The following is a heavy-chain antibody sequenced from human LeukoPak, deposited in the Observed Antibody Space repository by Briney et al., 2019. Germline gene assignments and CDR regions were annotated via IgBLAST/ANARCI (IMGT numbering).Heavy chain of an antibody. V-gene: IGHV1-69*13. CDR2: IIPIFGTA. CDR1: GGTFSSYA. J-gene: IGHJ6*04. Sequence: ASVKVSCKASGGTFSSYAISWVRQAPGQGLEWMGGIIPIFGTANYAQKFQGRVTITADESTSTAYMELSSRRSEGTAVYYCARVAGFYYYHGMDVWGKGTTVTVSS. CDR3: ARVAGFYYYHGMDV.